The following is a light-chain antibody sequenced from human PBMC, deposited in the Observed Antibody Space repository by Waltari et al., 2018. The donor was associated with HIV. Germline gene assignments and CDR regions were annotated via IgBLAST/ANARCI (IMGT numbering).Light chain of an antibody. Sequence: QSALTQPASVSGSPGQSIIISCTGTSSDVGGYNYVSWYQQHPGKAPKLIIFDVGKRPSGVSNRFSGSKSGNTASLTISGLQTEDEADYYCNSYTSTTTRWLFGGGTRLTVL. J-gene: IGLJ3*02. CDR2: DVG. V-gene: IGLV2-14*03. CDR1: SSDVGGYNY. CDR3: NSYTSTTTRWL.